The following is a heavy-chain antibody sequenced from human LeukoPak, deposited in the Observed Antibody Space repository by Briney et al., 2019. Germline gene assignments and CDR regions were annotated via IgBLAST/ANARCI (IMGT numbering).Heavy chain of an antibody. D-gene: IGHD1-26*01. J-gene: IGHJ4*02. Sequence: PSETLSLTCTVSDGSISSSTYYWGWIRQPPGKGLEWIGSIYYSGATYYNPSLKSRVTISIDTSKNQFSLRLSSVTAADTAVYYCASPGSGSYYYFDYWGQGTLVTVSS. CDR1: DGSISSSTYY. V-gene: IGHV4-39*01. CDR2: IYYSGAT. CDR3: ASPGSGSYYYFDY.